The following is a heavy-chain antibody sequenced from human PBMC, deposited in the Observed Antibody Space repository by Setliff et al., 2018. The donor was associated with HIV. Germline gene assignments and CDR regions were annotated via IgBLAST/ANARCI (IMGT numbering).Heavy chain of an antibody. J-gene: IGHJ4*02. CDR3: ARVVVVIGSQDYFDY. D-gene: IGHD2-21*01. Sequence: PSETLFLTCTVSGVSINSDGYYMSWVRQAPGKGLEWVSIIYSGGDAYYSDSLKGRFTISRDNSRNTLYLQMSSLRADDTAVYYCARVVVVIGSQDYFDYWGQGMLVTVSS. V-gene: IGHV3-66*02. CDR2: IYSGGDA. CDR1: GVSINSDGYY.